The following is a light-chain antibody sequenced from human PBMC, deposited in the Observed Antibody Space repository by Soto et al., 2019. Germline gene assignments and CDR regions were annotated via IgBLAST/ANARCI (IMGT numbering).Light chain of an antibody. CDR2: GAS. V-gene: IGKV3-20*01. CDR1: QSVSSSY. Sequence: EIVLTQSPGTLSLSPGERATVSCRASQSVSSSYLAWYQHKPGQAPRLLISGASNRAAGIPDRFSGSGSGTDFTLTISRLEPEDFAVYYCQQYDNSFTFGGGTRLE. CDR3: QQYDNSFT. J-gene: IGKJ5*01.